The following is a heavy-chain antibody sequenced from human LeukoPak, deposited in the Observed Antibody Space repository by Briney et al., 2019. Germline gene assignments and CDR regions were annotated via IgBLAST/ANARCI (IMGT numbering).Heavy chain of an antibody. V-gene: IGHV3-30*14. CDR3: ARCKGIPFSGSYDY. D-gene: IGHD1-26*01. J-gene: IGHJ4*02. Sequence: GGSLRLSCAASGFTFSSYAMHWVRQAPGKGLEWVAVISYDGSNKYYADSVKGRFTISRDNSKNTLYLQMNGLRVEDTAVYYCARCKGIPFSGSYDYWGQGTLVTVSS. CDR1: GFTFSSYA. CDR2: ISYDGSNK.